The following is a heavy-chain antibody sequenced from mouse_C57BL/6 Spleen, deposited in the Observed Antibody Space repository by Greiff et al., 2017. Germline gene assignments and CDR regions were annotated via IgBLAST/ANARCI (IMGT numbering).Heavy chain of an antibody. J-gene: IGHJ3*01. CDR1: GFTFSDYG. CDR3: ARPGYDGYYWVAY. Sequence: VQLVESGGGLVKPGGSLKLSCAASGFTFSDYGMHWVRQAPEKGLEWVAYISSGSSTIYYADTVKGRFTISRDNAKNTLFLQMTSLRSEDTAMYYCARPGYDGYYWVAYWGQGTLVTVSA. CDR2: ISSGSSTI. V-gene: IGHV5-17*01. D-gene: IGHD2-3*01.